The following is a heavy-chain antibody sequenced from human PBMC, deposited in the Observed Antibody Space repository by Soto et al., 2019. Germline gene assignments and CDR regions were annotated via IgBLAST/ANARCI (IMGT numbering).Heavy chain of an antibody. D-gene: IGHD3-10*02. J-gene: IGHJ4*02. V-gene: IGHV3-23*01. CDR2: ISGSGVST. CDR3: AKYLSFYGRDDYLAF. CDR1: GVTFSSYA. Sequence: HPGGSLRLSCAASGVTFSSYAMSWVRQAPGKGLEWVSAISGSGVSTYYADSVKGRFTISRDTSKNTLYLQMNSLRAGDTAVYYCAKYLSFYGRDDYLAFRARGTLVTVSS.